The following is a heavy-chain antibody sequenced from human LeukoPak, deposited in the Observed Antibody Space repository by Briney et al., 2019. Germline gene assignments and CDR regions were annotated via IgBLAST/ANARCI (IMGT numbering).Heavy chain of an antibody. CDR3: AKDIALRYFDGRGYYYYYMDV. V-gene: IGHV3-7*03. CDR1: GFIFNNYW. CDR2: IKQDGSEK. D-gene: IGHD3-9*01. Sequence: GGSLRLSCAASGFIFNNYWMSWVRQAPGKGLEWVANIKQDGSEKYYVDSVKGRFTISRDNSKNSLYLQMNSLRTEDTALYYCAKDIALRYFDGRGYYYYYMDVWGKGTTVTVSS. J-gene: IGHJ6*03.